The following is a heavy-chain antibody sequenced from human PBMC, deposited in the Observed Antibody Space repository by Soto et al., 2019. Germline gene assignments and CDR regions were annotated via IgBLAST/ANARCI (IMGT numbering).Heavy chain of an antibody. V-gene: IGHV1-69*01. CDR3: AGGGYSGSYLDDAFDI. CDR1: GGTFSSYA. D-gene: IGHD1-26*01. CDR2: IIPIFGTA. Sequence: QVQLVQSGAEVKKPGSSVKVSCKASGGTFSSYAISWVRQAPGQGLEWMGGIIPIFGTANYAQKFQGRVTMTADEPTSTGDMGLGSLRSGDNGVYYCAGGGYSGSYLDDAFDIWGQGTMVTVSS. J-gene: IGHJ3*02.